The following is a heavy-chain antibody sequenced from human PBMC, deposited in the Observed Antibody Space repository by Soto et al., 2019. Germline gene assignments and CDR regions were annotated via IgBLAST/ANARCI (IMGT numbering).Heavy chain of an antibody. CDR1: GGTFSSYS. CDR3: ARDGGRHSGGIDY. D-gene: IGHD1-26*01. V-gene: IGHV1-69*19. J-gene: IGHJ4*02. CDR2: IIPIFGTA. Sequence: QVQLVQSGAEVKKPGSSVKVSCKASGGTFSSYSINWVRQAPGQGLEWMGEIIPIFGTANYAQKFQGRVTITADESTSTAYMELGSLRSKFTAVYYCARDGGRHSGGIDYWCKGTLVTVSS.